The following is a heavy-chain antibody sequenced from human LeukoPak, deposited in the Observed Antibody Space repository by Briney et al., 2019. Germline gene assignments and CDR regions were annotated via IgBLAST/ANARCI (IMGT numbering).Heavy chain of an antibody. J-gene: IGHJ4*02. CDR2: IHHSGSF. D-gene: IGHD5-24*01. CDR3: AREWGDGYNYGL. V-gene: IGHV4-4*02. Sequence: PSETLSLTCAVSGGSINSNNWWSWVRQPPGRGLEWIGEIHHSGSFNYNPSLKSRVTISLDKSKNQISLKLTSVTAADTAVYYCAREWGDGYNYGLWGQGTLVTVSS. CDR1: GGSINSNNW.